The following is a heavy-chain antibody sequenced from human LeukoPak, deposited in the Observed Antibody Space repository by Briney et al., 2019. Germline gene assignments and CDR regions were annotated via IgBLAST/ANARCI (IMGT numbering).Heavy chain of an antibody. CDR2: INHSGST. CDR3: ARVLPYYYDSSGYFH. V-gene: IGHV4-34*01. CDR1: GGSFSGYY. D-gene: IGHD3-22*01. Sequence: SETLSLTCAVYGGSFSGYYWSWIRQPPGKGLEWIGEINHSGSTYYNPSLKSRVTISVDTSKNQFSLKLSSVTAADTAVYYCARVLPYYYDSSGYFHWGQGTLVTVSS. J-gene: IGHJ4*02.